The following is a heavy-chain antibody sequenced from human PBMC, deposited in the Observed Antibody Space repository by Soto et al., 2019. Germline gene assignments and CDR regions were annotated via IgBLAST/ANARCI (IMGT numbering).Heavy chain of an antibody. Sequence: PSETLSLTCAVYGESFSGHIWTWIRQTPGKWLQWIGQINHSGSASYNPSLKSRVTISVHTSNSQFSLELSSVTAADTAVYYCARGLITGSHYSGGWYYFDSWGQGTQVTVSS. CDR3: ARGLITGSHYSGGWYYFDS. CDR2: INHSGSA. J-gene: IGHJ4*02. D-gene: IGHD6-19*01. V-gene: IGHV4-34*01. CDR1: GESFSGHI.